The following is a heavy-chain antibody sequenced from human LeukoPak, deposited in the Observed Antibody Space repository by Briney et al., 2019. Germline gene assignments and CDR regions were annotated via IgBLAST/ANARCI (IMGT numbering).Heavy chain of an antibody. D-gene: IGHD1-26*01. CDR3: ARTNTYLSGSSYGGDY. Sequence: GGSLSLSCAASGFTFSSYEMNWVRQAAGKGLEWVAYISSSGSTIYYADSVKGRFTISRDNAKNSLYLQMNSLRAEDTAVYYCARTNTYLSGSSYGGDYWGQRTLVTVS. V-gene: IGHV3-48*03. CDR1: GFTFSSYE. CDR2: ISSSGSTI. J-gene: IGHJ4*02.